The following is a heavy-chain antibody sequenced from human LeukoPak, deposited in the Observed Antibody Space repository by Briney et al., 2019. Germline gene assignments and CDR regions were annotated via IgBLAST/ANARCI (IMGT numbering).Heavy chain of an antibody. V-gene: IGHV1-2*02. J-gene: IGHJ4*02. CDR1: GYTFTGYY. CDR2: INPNSGGT. CDR3: ARATRWLQLRYLNFDC. D-gene: IGHD5-12*01. Sequence: GASVKVSCKASGYTFTGYYMHWVRQAPGQGLEWMGWINPNSGGTNYAQKFQGRVTMTRDTSISTAYMELRSLRSDDTAVYYCARATRWLQLRYLNFDCWGQGTLVTVSS.